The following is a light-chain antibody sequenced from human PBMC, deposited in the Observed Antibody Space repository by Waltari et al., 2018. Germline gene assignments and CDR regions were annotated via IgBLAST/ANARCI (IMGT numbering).Light chain of an antibody. CDR1: QSVSSN. CDR2: GAS. J-gene: IGKJ2*01. Sequence: EIVMTQSPATLSVSPGERATLSCRASQSVSSNLAWYQQKPGQAPSLLIYGASTRATGLPARFSGSGSGTEFTLTISSLQSEDFAVYYCQQYNNWPLYTFGQGTKLEIK. V-gene: IGKV3-15*01. CDR3: QQYNNWPLYT.